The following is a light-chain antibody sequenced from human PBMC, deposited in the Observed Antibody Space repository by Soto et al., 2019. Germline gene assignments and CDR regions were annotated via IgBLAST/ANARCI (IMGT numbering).Light chain of an antibody. J-gene: IGKJ4*01. Sequence: DMQQTHSPPSLSASVGDRVTITYRASQTISDYLHWYQQKPGKAPTLLIYGSSSLQTGVPPRFSGSGSGTGFTLTISSLQPEGCGTYYCQQAYGSLVSFGGGTKVDIK. CDR2: GSS. CDR1: QTISDY. V-gene: IGKV1-39*01. CDR3: QQAYGSLVS.